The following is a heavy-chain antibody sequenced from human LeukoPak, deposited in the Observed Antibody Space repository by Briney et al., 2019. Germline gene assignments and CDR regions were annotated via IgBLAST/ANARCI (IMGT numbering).Heavy chain of an antibody. CDR3: ARDIVATIGGGHFDY. J-gene: IGHJ4*02. CDR1: GFTFSSYA. V-gene: IGHV3-30*04. CDR2: ISYDGSNK. D-gene: IGHD5-12*01. Sequence: QPGRSLRLSCAASGFTFSSYAMHWVRQAPGKGLEWVAVISYDGSNKYYADSVKGRFTISRDNSKNTLYLQMNSLRAEDTAVYYCARDIVATIGGGHFDYWGQGTLVTVSS.